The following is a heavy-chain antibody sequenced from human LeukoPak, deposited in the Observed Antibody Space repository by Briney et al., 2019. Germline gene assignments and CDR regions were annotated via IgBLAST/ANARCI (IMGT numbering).Heavy chain of an antibody. V-gene: IGHV4-59*01. CDR1: GGSLSSYY. Sequence: SETLSLTCTVSGGSLSSYYWTWIRQPPGKGLDWIGHIYYSGSTNYNPSLKSRVTISIDTSKNQFSLKLSSVTAADTAVYYCASSYSSSWYAYWGQGTLVTVSS. CDR2: IYYSGST. J-gene: IGHJ4*02. D-gene: IGHD6-13*01. CDR3: ASSYSSSWYAY.